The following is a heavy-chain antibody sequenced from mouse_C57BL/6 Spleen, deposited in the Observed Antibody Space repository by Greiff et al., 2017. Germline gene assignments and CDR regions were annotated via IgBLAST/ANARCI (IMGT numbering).Heavy chain of an antibody. V-gene: IGHV1-15*01. D-gene: IGHD1-1*01. CDR2: IDPETGGT. CDR3: TRGGITTTVVAFDY. CDR1: GYTFTDYE. J-gene: IGHJ2*01. Sequence: QVQLQQSGAELVRPGASVTLSCKASGYTFTDYEMHWVKQTPVHGLEWIGAIDPETGGTAYNQKFKGKAILTADKSSSTAYRELRSLTSEDSAVYYCTRGGITTTVVAFDYWGQGTTLTVSS.